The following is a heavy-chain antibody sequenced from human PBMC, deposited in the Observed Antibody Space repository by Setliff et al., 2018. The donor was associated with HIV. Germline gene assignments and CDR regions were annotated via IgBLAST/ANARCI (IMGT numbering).Heavy chain of an antibody. D-gene: IGHD1-20*01. V-gene: IGHV4-59*12. J-gene: IGHJ3*02. CDR3: ASLYNRNPRGGVGGAFDI. CDR2: IYYSGST. CDR1: GGSISSTY. Sequence: AETLSLTCAVSGGSISSTYWSWIRQPPGKGLECIGNIYYSGSTYYNPSLKSRVTISVDTSKNQFSLKLSSVTAADTAVYYCASLYNRNPRGGVGGAFDIWGQGTMVTVSS.